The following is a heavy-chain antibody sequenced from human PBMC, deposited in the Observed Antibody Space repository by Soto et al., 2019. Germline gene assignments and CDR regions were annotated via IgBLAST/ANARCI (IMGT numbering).Heavy chain of an antibody. V-gene: IGHV4-59*01. Sequence: PSETLSLTCTVSGGSISSYYWSWIRQPPGKGLEWIGYIYYSGITDYNPSLKSRVTISVDTSKSQFSLKLSSVTAADTAVYYCASGGGVYYFDYWGQGTPVTVSS. CDR3: ASGGGVYYFDY. J-gene: IGHJ4*02. CDR2: IYYSGIT. CDR1: GGSISSYY. D-gene: IGHD2-8*02.